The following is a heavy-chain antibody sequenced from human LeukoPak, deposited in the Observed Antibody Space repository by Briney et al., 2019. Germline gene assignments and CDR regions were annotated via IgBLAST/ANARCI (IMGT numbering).Heavy chain of an antibody. V-gene: IGHV3-43*02. CDR3: AKDMWRFGQLDYDY. CDR1: RFTPDDDT. Sequence: PGGSLRLSPAPSRFTPDDDTMHSGCDGPREGVWCVSLICGVGGRTYSADSARGRFTISRDNSKNSLYLQMNSLTAEDADLYDCAKDMWRFGQLDYDYWGQGTLVTVSS. J-gene: IGHJ4*02. D-gene: IGHD3-10*01. CDR2: ICGVGGRT.